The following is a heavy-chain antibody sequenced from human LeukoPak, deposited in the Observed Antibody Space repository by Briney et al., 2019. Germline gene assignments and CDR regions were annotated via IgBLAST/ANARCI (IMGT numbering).Heavy chain of an antibody. CDR1: GGSISSSSYY. CDR3: ATEWTDGEYVDY. CDR2: IYYSGST. Sequence: PSETLSLTCTVSGGSISSSSYYWGWIRQPPGKGLEWIRSIYYSGSTYYNPSLKSRVTISVDTSKNQFSLKLSSVTAADTAVYYCATEWTDGEYVDYWGQGTLVTVSS. D-gene: IGHD4-17*01. V-gene: IGHV4-39*02. J-gene: IGHJ4*02.